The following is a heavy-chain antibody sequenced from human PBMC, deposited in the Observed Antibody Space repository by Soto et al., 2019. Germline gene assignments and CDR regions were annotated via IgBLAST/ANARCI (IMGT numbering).Heavy chain of an antibody. CDR2: INPGGGDT. CDR3: ARDYYLGSGCFDY. D-gene: IGHD3-22*01. CDR1: GYTFTNYY. Sequence: ASVKVSCKASGYTFTNYYVHWVRQAPGQGLEWMGVINPGGGDTNYAQNFQGRVSMTSDTSTSTIYMELSSLRSEDTAVYYCARDYYLGSGCFDYWGQGTLVTVSS. J-gene: IGHJ4*02. V-gene: IGHV1-46*01.